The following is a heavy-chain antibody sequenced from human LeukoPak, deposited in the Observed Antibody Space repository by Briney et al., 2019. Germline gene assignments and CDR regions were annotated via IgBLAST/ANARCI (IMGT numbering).Heavy chain of an antibody. Sequence: GGYLRLYCAASGFTFSSYWMSWVRQAPGKGLEWVANIKQDGSEKYYVDSVKGRFTISRDNATNSLYLQMNSLRAEDTAVYYCSRANEQSAYWGQGTLVTVSS. D-gene: IGHD6-19*01. J-gene: IGHJ4*02. CDR2: IKQDGSEK. CDR1: GFTFSSYW. V-gene: IGHV3-7*03. CDR3: SRANEQSAY.